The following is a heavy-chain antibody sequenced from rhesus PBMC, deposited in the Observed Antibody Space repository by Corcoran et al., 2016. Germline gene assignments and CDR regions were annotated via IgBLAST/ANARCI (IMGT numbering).Heavy chain of an antibody. D-gene: IGHD5-24*01. V-gene: IGHV4-160*01. J-gene: IGHJ4*01. CDR2: LDSSGSN. Sequence: QLQLQESCLGLVKPSATLSLTCAVFGGSISGYWCSWIRQTPGKGLEWIGRLDSSGSNDYNPSLKSRVTISRDTSKNKFSLKLSSVTAADTAVYYCARYSGYTYYFDYWGQGVLVTVSS. CDR1: GGSISGYW. CDR3: ARYSGYTYYFDY.